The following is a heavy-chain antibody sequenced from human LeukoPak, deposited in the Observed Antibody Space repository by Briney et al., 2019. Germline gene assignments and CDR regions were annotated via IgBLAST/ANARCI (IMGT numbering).Heavy chain of an antibody. V-gene: IGHV3-20*04. Sequence: ETLSLTCAVYGGSFSGYYWSWIRQPPGKGLEWVSGINWNGGSTGYADSVKGRFTISRDNAKNSLYLQMNSLRAEDTALYYCARVGVGARSFDYWGQGTLVTVSS. CDR3: ARVGVGARSFDY. CDR2: INWNGGST. J-gene: IGHJ4*02. CDR1: GGSFSGYY. D-gene: IGHD1-26*01.